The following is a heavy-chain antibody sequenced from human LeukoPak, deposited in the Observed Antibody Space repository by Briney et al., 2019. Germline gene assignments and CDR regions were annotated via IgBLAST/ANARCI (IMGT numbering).Heavy chain of an antibody. J-gene: IGHJ4*02. Sequence: ASVKVSCKASGYTFTSYGISWVRQAPGQGLEWMGWISAYNGNTNYAQKLQGRVTMTTDTSTSTAYMELRSLRSEDTAVYYCARERYYDILTGFDYWGQGTLVTVSS. CDR1: GYTFTSYG. CDR2: ISAYNGNT. CDR3: ARERYYDILTGFDY. D-gene: IGHD3-9*01. V-gene: IGHV1-18*01.